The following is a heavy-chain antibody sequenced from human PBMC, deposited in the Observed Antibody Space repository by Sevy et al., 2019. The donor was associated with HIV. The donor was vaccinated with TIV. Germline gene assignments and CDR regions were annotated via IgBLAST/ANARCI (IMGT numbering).Heavy chain of an antibody. J-gene: IGHJ4*02. D-gene: IGHD3-22*01. CDR2: IYWNDHK. CDR3: AHSPLGAMGSSGYYYA. V-gene: IGHV2-5*01. Sequence: SGPTLVKPTQTLTLTCTFSGFSLSTSGVGVGWIRQPPGKALECLALIYWNDHKRYSPSLKSRLTITKDTSKNQVVLTMTNMDPVDTATYYCAHSPLGAMGSSGYYYAWGQGTLVTVSS. CDR1: GFSLSTSGVG.